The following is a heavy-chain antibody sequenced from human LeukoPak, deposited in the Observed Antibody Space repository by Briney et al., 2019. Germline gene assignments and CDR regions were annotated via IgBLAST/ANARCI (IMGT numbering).Heavy chain of an antibody. CDR2: IYHSGST. Sequence: SVTLSLTCTVSGYSISSGYYWGWLRQPPGKGLEWIGSIYHSGSTYHNPSLKSRVTISVDTSKNQFSLKLSSVTAADTAVYYSARVRTMIVVPLWFDPWGQGTLVTVSS. V-gene: IGHV4-38-2*02. J-gene: IGHJ5*02. CDR3: ARVRTMIVVPLWFDP. CDR1: GYSISSGYY. D-gene: IGHD3-22*01.